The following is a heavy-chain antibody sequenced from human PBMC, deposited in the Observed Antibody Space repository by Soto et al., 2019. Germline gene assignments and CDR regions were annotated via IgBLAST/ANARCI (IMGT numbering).Heavy chain of an antibody. Sequence: QVQLVESGGGVVQPGRSLRLSCAASGFAFSSHGMHWVRQAPGKGLEWVAVIVREGSEKHYADSVKGRFTISRDNSQNTLYLEMNSLRDEDTAVYYWARDDDYDDNGLDSWGQGTLVTVSS. V-gene: IGHV3-33*01. J-gene: IGHJ5*01. CDR2: IVREGSEK. CDR3: ARDDDYDDNGLDS. CDR1: GFAFSSHG. D-gene: IGHD4-17*01.